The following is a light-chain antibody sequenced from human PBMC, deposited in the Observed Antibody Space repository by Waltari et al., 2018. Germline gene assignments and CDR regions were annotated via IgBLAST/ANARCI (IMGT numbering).Light chain of an antibody. Sequence: EKVMTQSPATLSVSPGERATLPCRASQSVSSNLAWYQQKPGQAPRPLIYCASTRATGISARFSGSGSGTEFTLTISSLQSEDFAVYYCQQYNNWPLTFGGGTTVEIK. CDR1: QSVSSN. V-gene: IGKV3-15*01. J-gene: IGKJ4*01. CDR2: CAS. CDR3: QQYNNWPLT.